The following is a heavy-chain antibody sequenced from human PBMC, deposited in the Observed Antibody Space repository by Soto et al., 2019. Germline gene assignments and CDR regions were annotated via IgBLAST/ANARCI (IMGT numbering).Heavy chain of an antibody. CDR3: ARYLPDSSGGSCYSFDY. D-gene: IGHD2-15*01. CDR2: IIPIFGTA. V-gene: IGHV1-69*06. Sequence: SVKVSCKASGGTFSSYAISWVRQAPGQGLEWMGGIIPIFGTANYAQKFQGRVTITADKSTSAAYMELSSLRSEDTAVYYCARYLPDSSGGSCYSFDYWGQGTLVTVSS. J-gene: IGHJ4*02. CDR1: GGTFSSYA.